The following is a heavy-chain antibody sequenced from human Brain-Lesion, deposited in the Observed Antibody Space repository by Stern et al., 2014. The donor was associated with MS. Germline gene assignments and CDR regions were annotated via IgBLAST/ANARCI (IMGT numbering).Heavy chain of an antibody. Sequence: QLVESGPGLVKPSETLSLTCTVSGGSISSSPYYWAWIRQPPGKGLEWIGNIYYSGFTYYNPSLKSLVTISVDMSKNQFSLKLSSVTAADTAIYYCARHDSVPRPSQLYSARDRGPGYFDYWGQGTLVTVSS. J-gene: IGHJ4*02. CDR2: IYYSGFT. CDR3: ARHDSVPRPSQLYSARDRGPGYFDY. CDR1: GGSISSSPYY. D-gene: IGHD1-26*01. V-gene: IGHV4-39*01.